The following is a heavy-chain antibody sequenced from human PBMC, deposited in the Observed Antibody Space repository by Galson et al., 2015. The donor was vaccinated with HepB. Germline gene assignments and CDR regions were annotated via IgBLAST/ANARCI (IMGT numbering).Heavy chain of an antibody. CDR2: IYHSGST. Sequence: LTCTVSGASIGSGLYYWNWIRQPPGKGLEWIGYIYHSGSTFYNPSLRSRVVISTDKSNNQFSLNLTSVTAADTAVYYCARDPNHGGGLYYFDHWGQGSLVTVSS. CDR1: GASIGSGLYY. V-gene: IGHV4-30-4*01. J-gene: IGHJ4*02. D-gene: IGHD3-16*01. CDR3: ARDPNHGGGLYYFDH.